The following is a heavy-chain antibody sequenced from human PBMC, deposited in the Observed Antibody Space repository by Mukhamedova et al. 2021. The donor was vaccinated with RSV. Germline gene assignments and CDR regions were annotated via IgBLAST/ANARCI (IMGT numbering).Heavy chain of an antibody. D-gene: IGHD5-18*01. J-gene: IGHJ6*02. Sequence: APGKGLEWVAVIWYDGSNKYYADSVKGRSTISRDNSKNTLYLQMNRLRAEDTAVYYCAREYSYGYSDYYYGMDVWGQGTTVTVSS. CDR2: IWYDGSNK. CDR3: AREYSYGYSDYYYGMDV. V-gene: IGHV3-33*01.